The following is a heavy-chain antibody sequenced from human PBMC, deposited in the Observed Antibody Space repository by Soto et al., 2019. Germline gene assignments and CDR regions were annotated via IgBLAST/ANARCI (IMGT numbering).Heavy chain of an antibody. Sequence: QVQLQESGPGLVKPSGTLSVTCAVSGGSISSSNWWTWVRQPPGQGLEWIGEIYHSGTTNYNPSLKSRVVISGDRSRNHLSLTLSSVTAADTAVYYCAIPATSDFDYWGQGILVTVSS. V-gene: IGHV4-4*02. CDR2: IYHSGTT. J-gene: IGHJ4*02. D-gene: IGHD4-4*01. CDR1: GGSISSSNW. CDR3: AIPATSDFDY.